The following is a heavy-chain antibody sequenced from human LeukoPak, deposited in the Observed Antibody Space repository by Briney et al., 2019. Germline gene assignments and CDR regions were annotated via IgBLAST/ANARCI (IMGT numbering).Heavy chain of an antibody. CDR1: GGSFSGYY. D-gene: IGHD6-19*01. V-gene: IGHV4-34*01. Sequence: PSETLSLTCAVYGGSFSGYYWSWIRQPPGKGLEWIGEINHSGSTNYNPSLKSRVTISVDTSKNQFSLKLSSVTAADTAVYYCARLRVRQWLVLYDYWGQGTLVTVSS. J-gene: IGHJ4*02. CDR2: INHSGST. CDR3: ARLRVRQWLVLYDY.